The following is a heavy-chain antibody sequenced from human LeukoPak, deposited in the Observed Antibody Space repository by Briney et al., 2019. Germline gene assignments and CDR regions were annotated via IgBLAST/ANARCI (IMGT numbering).Heavy chain of an antibody. Sequence: PSQTLSLTCTVSGGSISSGGYYWSWIRQPPGKGLEWIGHIYHSGSTYYNPSLKSRVTISADRSKNQFSLRLSSVTAADTAVYYCARGLLNTAMVIYYYYYMDVWGKGTTVTVSS. CDR3: ARGLLNTAMVIYYYYYMDV. V-gene: IGHV4-30-2*01. J-gene: IGHJ6*03. D-gene: IGHD5-18*01. CDR1: GGSISSGGYY. CDR2: IYHSGST.